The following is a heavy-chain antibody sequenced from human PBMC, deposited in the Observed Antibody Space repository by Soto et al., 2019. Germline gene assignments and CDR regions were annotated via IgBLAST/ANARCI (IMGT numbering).Heavy chain of an antibody. J-gene: IGHJ5*02. Sequence: ASVKVSCKASGYTFTSYYMHWVRQAPGQGLEWMGIINPSGGSTSYAQKFQGRVTMTRDTSTSTVYMELSSLRSEDTAVYYCARDGASYDYVWGSYRATNWFDPWGQGTLVTVSS. CDR2: INPSGGST. CDR1: GYTFTSYY. CDR3: ARDGASYDYVWGSYRATNWFDP. V-gene: IGHV1-46*01. D-gene: IGHD3-16*02.